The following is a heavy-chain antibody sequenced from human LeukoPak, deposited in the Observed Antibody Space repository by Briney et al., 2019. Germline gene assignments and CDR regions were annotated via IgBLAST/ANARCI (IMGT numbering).Heavy chain of an antibody. CDR3: AKDLIYSSGPYYFDY. J-gene: IGHJ4*02. Sequence: GGSLRLSCAASGFTFSSYSMNWVRQAPGKGLEWVSYISSSSSTIYYADSVKGRFTISRDNAKNSLYLQMNSLRAEDTAVYYCAKDLIYSSGPYYFDYWGQGTLVTVSS. CDR2: ISSSSSTI. CDR1: GFTFSSYS. V-gene: IGHV3-48*04. D-gene: IGHD6-19*01.